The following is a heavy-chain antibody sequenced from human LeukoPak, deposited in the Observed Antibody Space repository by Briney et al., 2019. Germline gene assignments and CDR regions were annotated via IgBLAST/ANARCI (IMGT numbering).Heavy chain of an antibody. CDR1: GFTFSNYA. CDR3: AKLSDDFWSGYYSETLYYYYGMDV. Sequence: GGSLRLSCAASGFTFSNYAMSWVRQAPGKGLEWVSTISGSAENTYYADSVKGRFTISRDNSKNTLYLQMNSLRAEDTAVYYCAKLSDDFWSGYYSETLYYYYGMDVWGQGTTVTVSS. D-gene: IGHD3-3*01. V-gene: IGHV3-23*01. J-gene: IGHJ6*02. CDR2: ISGSAENT.